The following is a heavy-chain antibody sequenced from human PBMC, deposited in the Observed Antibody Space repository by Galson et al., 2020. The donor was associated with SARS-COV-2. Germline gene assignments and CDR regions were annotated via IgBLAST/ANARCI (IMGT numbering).Heavy chain of an antibody. CDR3: ARLKYYTSGGLYYFDY. V-gene: IGHV5-51*01. J-gene: IGHJ4*02. D-gene: IGHD2-15*01. CDR2: LYPGDSHT. Sequence: GESLKISCKGSGYGFSNYWIGWVRQMPGKGLEWVGNLYPGDSHTKDSPSFQRQVTISADKSIGTVYLQWSSLKASDTAMYYCARLKYYTSGGLYYFDYWGQGTQVTVSS. CDR1: GYGFSNYW.